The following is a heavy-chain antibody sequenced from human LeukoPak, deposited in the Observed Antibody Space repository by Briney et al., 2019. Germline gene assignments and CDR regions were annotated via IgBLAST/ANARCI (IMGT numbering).Heavy chain of an antibody. CDR3: AKALGYSYEGY. Sequence: GGSLRLSCAASGFTFSNYAMHWVRQAPGKGLEWVAVISYDGSRKYYSDSVKGRLTISRDNFKNTVYVQMNSLRVEDTAVYYCAKALGYSYEGYWGQGTLVTVSS. CDR2: ISYDGSRK. D-gene: IGHD5-18*01. CDR1: GFTFSNYA. J-gene: IGHJ4*02. V-gene: IGHV3-30*04.